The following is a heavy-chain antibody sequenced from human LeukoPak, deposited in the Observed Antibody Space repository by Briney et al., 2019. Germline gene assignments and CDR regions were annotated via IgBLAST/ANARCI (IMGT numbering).Heavy chain of an antibody. CDR3: AREGEVSSSSWLAHDAFDI. V-gene: IGHV3-30-3*01. J-gene: IGHJ3*02. D-gene: IGHD6-13*01. Sequence: SGGSLRLSCAASGFTFSSYAMHWVRQAPGKGLEWVAVISYDGSNKYYADSVKGRFTISRDNSKNTLYLQMNSLRAEDTAVYYCAREGEVSSSSWLAHDAFDIWGQGTMVTVSS. CDR2: ISYDGSNK. CDR1: GFTFSSYA.